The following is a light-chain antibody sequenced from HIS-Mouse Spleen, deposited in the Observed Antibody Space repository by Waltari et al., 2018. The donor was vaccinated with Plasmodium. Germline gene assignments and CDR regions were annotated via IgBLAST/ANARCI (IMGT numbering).Light chain of an antibody. CDR3: QQYNNRSFT. V-gene: IGKV3-15*01. Sequence: EIVMTQSPATLSVSPGARATLSCRASQSVSSNLAWYQQKPGQAPRLLIYGASTRATGIPARFSGSGSGTEFTLTISSLQSEDFAVYYCQQYNNRSFTFGPGTKVDIK. CDR2: GAS. CDR1: QSVSSN. J-gene: IGKJ3*01.